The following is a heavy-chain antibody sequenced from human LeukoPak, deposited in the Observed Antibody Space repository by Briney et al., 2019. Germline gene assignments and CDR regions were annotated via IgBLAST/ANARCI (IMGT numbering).Heavy chain of an antibody. CDR2: ISAYNGNT. Sequence: GASVKVSCKASGGTFSSYAISWVRQAPGQGLEWMGWISAYNGNTNYAQKLQGRVTMTTDTSTSTAYMELRSLRSDDTAVYYCARVVVATSRMIAAAGTWRYYFDYWGQGTLVTVSS. D-gene: IGHD6-13*01. V-gene: IGHV1-18*01. CDR1: GGTFSSYA. CDR3: ARVVVATSRMIAAAGTWRYYFDY. J-gene: IGHJ4*02.